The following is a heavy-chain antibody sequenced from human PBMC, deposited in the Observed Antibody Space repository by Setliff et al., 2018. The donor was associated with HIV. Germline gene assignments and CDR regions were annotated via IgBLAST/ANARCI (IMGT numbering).Heavy chain of an antibody. CDR1: GGSIDSGSYY. CDR3: ARVPFTTGFDY. CDR2: IYTSGST. J-gene: IGHJ4*02. V-gene: IGHV4-61*02. D-gene: IGHD3-3*01. Sequence: SETLSLTCTVSGGSIDSGSYYWSWIRQPAGKGLEWIGRIYTSGSTNYNPSLKSRVTISVDTSKNHFSLKLSSVTAADTAVFYCARVPFTTGFDYWGQGILVTVSS.